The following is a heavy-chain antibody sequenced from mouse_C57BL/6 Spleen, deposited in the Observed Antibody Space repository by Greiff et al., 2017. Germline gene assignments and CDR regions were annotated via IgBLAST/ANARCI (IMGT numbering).Heavy chain of an antibody. D-gene: IGHD2-4*01. V-gene: IGHV1-64*01. J-gene: IGHJ3*01. CDR3: ARSLFYDYGGFDY. Sequence: VQLQQPGAELVKPGASVKLSCKASGYTFTSYWMHWVKQRPGQGLEWIGMIHPNSGSTNYNEKFKSKATLTVDKSSSTAYMQLSSLTSEDSAVYYCARSLFYDYGGFDYWGKGTLVTVSA. CDR1: GYTFTSYW. CDR2: IHPNSGST.